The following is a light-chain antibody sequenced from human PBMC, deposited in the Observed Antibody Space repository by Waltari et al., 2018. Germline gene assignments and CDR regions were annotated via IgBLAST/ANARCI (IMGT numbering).Light chain of an antibody. CDR3: AAWDGSVSAHVV. J-gene: IGLJ2*01. CDR2: RND. V-gene: IGLV1-47*01. CDR1: SFNIGYNF. Sequence: QSVLTQPPSASGLPGQRVIISCSGTSFNIGYNFVFWYHQNPGAAPKLLIYRNDPRPSGVPDRFSGSKSGTSASLASSGLRSEDEGDYYCAAWDGSVSAHVVFGGGTSVTVL.